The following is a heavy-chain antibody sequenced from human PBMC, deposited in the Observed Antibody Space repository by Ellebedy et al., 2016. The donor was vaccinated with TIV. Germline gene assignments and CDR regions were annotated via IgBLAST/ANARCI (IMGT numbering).Heavy chain of an antibody. CDR1: GFTFGSYA. V-gene: IGHV3-23*01. CDR2: ISGGGDNT. D-gene: IGHD2-15*01. CDR3: AKDGRHVVGYLEY. Sequence: GESLKISCAASGFTFGSYAMHWVRQAPGKGLEWVSGISGGGDNTYYGDSVMGRFTISRDNSKNTLYLQMNSLRAEDTAVYDCAKDGRHVVGYLEYWGQGTLVTVSS. J-gene: IGHJ4*02.